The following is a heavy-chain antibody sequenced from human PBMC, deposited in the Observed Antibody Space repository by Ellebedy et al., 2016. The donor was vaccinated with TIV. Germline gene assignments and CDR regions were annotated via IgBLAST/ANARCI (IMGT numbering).Heavy chain of an antibody. D-gene: IGHD3-10*01. J-gene: IGHJ4*02. V-gene: IGHV3-74*01. CDR2: MDSDGGTT. CDR1: GFTFSSYW. CDR3: ARAGSYLSEAVFY. Sequence: GGSLRLXCAASGFTFSSYWMHWVRQAPGKGLVWVSRMDSDGGTTDYADSVKGRFTISRDNAKNMLYLQMDSLRAEDTAVYYCARAGSYLSEAVFYWGQGTLVTVSS.